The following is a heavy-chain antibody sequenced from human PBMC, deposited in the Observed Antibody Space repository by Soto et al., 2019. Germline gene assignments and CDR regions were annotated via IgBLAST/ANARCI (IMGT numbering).Heavy chain of an antibody. Sequence: ASVKVSCKVSGYTLTELSMHWVRQAPGKGLEWMGGFDPEDGETIYAQKFQDRVTMTEDTSTDTAYMELSSLRSEDTAVYYCATVGYCSSTSCYTNYYYYGMDVWGQGTTVTVSS. V-gene: IGHV1-24*01. J-gene: IGHJ6*02. CDR1: GYTLTELS. CDR2: FDPEDGET. CDR3: ATVGYCSSTSCYTNYYYYGMDV. D-gene: IGHD2-2*02.